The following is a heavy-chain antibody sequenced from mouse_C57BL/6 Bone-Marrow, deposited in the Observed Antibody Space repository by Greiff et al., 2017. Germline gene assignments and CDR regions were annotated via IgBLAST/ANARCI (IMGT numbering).Heavy chain of an antibody. CDR1: GFTFRSYG. V-gene: IGHV5-6*01. J-gene: IGHJ3*01. Sequence: EVHLVESGGDLVKPGGSLKLSCAASGFTFRSYGMSWVRQTPDKRLEWVATISSGGSYTSYPDSVKGRFTISRDPAKNTLYLQMSSLKSEDPAMYYCARPLDSSGYWFAYWGQGTLVTVSA. D-gene: IGHD3-2*02. CDR3: ARPLDSSGYWFAY. CDR2: ISSGGSYT.